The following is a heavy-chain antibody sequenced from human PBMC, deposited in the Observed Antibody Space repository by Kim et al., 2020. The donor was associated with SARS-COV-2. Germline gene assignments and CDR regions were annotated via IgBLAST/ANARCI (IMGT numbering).Heavy chain of an antibody. Sequence: SETLSLTCTVSGGSISSYYWSWIRQPPGKGLEWIGYIYYSGSTNYNPSLKSRVTISVDTSKNQFSLKLSSVTAADTAVYYCARIPLGGSGGYLFAYYYFG. CDR2: IYYSGST. J-gene: IGHJ6*01. CDR3: ARIPLGGSGGYLFAYYYFG. V-gene: IGHV4-59*01. CDR1: GGSISSYY. D-gene: IGHD3-10*01.